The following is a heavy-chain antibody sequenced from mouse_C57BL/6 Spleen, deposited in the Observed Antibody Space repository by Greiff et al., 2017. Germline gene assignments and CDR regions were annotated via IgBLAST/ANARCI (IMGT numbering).Heavy chain of an antibody. CDR1: GFTFSSYA. V-gene: IGHV5-4*01. J-gene: IGHJ1*03. CDR3: ARVPNWDDWYCDV. D-gene: IGHD4-1*01. Sequence: DVQLVESGGGLVKPGGSLKLSCAASGFTFSSYAMSWVRQTPEKRLEWVATISDGGSYTYYPDNVKGRFTISRDNAKNNLYLQMSHLKSEDTAMYYCARVPNWDDWYCDVWGTGTTVTVSS. CDR2: ISDGGSYT.